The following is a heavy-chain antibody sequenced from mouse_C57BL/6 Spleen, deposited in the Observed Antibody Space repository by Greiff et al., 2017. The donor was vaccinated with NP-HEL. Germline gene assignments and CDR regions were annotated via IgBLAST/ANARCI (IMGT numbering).Heavy chain of an antibody. Sequence: VQLQQSGAELAKPGASVKLSCKASGYTFTSYWMHWVKQRPGQGLEWIGYINPSSGYTKYNQKFKDKATLTADKYYSTAYMQLSSLTYEDSAVYYCARSDDGLDYWGQGTTLTVSS. CDR2: INPSSGYT. J-gene: IGHJ2*01. CDR1: GYTFTSYW. CDR3: ARSDDGLDY. V-gene: IGHV1-7*01. D-gene: IGHD2-3*01.